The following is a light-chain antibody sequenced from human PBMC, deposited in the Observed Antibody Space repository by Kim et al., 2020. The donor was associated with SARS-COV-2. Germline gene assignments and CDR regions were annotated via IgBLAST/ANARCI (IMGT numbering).Light chain of an antibody. CDR3: QSYDNSLSGWV. CDR1: SSNIGAGYH. Sequence: RVNISCTGSSSNIGAGYHVHWYQQLPGTAPKLLIYGDSNRPSGVPDRFSGSKSGTSASLAITGLQAEDEADYYCQSYDNSLSGWVFGGGTKLTVL. V-gene: IGLV1-40*01. CDR2: GDS. J-gene: IGLJ3*02.